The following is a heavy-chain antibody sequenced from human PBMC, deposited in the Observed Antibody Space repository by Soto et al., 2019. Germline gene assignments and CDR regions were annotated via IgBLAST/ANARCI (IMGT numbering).Heavy chain of an antibody. CDR1: GFTVSSNY. D-gene: IGHD1-26*01. CDR3: ASRSGSYYYYYGMDV. CDR2: IYSGGST. J-gene: IGHJ6*02. V-gene: IGHV3-66*01. Sequence: PGGSLRLSCAASGFTVSSNYMSWVRQAPGKGLEWVSVIYSGGSTYYADSVKGRFTISRDNSKNTLYLQMNSLRAEDTAVYYCASRSGSYYYYYGMDVWGQGTTVTVSS.